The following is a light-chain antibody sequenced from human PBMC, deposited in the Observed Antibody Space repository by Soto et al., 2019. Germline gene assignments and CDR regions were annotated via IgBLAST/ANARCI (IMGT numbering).Light chain of an antibody. Sequence: EIVMTQSPGTLSVSPGERATLSCRASQSVTSSYLAWYQQKPGQAPRLLIYGSSSRAPGIPDRFSGSGSGTTFTLTISSLQPDDFATYYCQQYNSYSPTFGPGTKVDIK. J-gene: IGKJ1*01. V-gene: IGKV3-20*01. CDR1: QSVTSSY. CDR2: GSS. CDR3: QQYNSYSPT.